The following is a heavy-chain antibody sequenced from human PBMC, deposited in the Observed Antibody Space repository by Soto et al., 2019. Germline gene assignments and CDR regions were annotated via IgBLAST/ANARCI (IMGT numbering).Heavy chain of an antibody. V-gene: IGHV3-30*18. CDR3: AKAAATYYCSGGYCYNYYFDS. Sequence: PGGSLRLSCAASGFTFSNYDMHWVRQAPGKGLEWVAVISYDGSNKYYADSVRGQFTISRDNSKNTLYLQMNSLRADDTAVYYCAKAAATYYCSGGYCYNYYFDSWGQGTLVTVSS. CDR1: GFTFSNYD. J-gene: IGHJ4*02. CDR2: ISYDGSNK. D-gene: IGHD2-15*01.